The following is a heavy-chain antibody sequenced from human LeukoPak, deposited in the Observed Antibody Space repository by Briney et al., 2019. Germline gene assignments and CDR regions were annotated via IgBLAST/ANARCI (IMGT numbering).Heavy chain of an antibody. CDR2: ISSNGGSS. CDR1: GFTFSAYA. D-gene: IGHD1-1*01. CDR3: VKITSVTGGDC. V-gene: IGHV3-64D*09. Sequence: GGSLRLSCSASGFTFSAYAMYWVRQTPGKGLEYVSGISSNGGSSFYADSVKGRFTISRDNSKNTLYLQMSSLRAEDTAVYYCVKITSVTGGDCWGQGTRLTVSS. J-gene: IGHJ4*02.